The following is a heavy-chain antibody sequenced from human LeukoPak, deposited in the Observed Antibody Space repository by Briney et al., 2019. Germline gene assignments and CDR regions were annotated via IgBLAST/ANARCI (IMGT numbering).Heavy chain of an antibody. J-gene: IGHJ4*02. Sequence: ASXXVSCKASGYTFTGYYMHWVRQAPGQGLEWMGWIDPNGGGTHYALTFQGRVTMTRDTSISTAYMELSSLRSDDTAVYFCARVSGRSGPFDYWGLGTLVTVSS. CDR2: IDPNGGGT. CDR3: ARVSGRSGPFDY. CDR1: GYTFTGYY. V-gene: IGHV1-2*02.